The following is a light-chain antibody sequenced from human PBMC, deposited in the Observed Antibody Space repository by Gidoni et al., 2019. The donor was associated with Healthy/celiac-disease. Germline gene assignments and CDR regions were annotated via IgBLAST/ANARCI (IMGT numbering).Light chain of an antibody. CDR1: QSISSY. Sequence: IQMTQSPSSLSSSVGDSFTITGRASQSISSYLNWYQQKPGKAPKLLIYDASSLQSGVTSRFSGSGSGTEFTLTISSLQPEDFVTYYCQQSYSTPQCSFGQGTKLEIK. J-gene: IGKJ2*04. CDR2: DAS. V-gene: IGKV1-39*01. CDR3: QQSYSTPQCS.